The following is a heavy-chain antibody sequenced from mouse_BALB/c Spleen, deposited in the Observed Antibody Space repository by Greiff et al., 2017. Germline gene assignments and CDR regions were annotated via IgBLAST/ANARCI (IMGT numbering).Heavy chain of an antibody. CDR3: ARHSYYYGSSPFAD. D-gene: IGHD1-1*01. CDR1: GFTFSSFG. CDR2: ISSGSSTI. J-gene: IGHJ3*01. V-gene: IGHV5-17*02. Sequence: DVQLVESGGGLVQPGGSRKLSCAASGFTFSSFGMHWVRQAPEKGLEWVAYISSGSSTIYYADTVKGRFTISRDNPKNTLFLQMTSLRSEDTAMYYGARHSYYYGSSPFADWGQGTLVTVSA.